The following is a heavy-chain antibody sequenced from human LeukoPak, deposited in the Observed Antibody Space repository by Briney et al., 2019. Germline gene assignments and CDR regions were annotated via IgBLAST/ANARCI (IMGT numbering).Heavy chain of an antibody. J-gene: IGHJ4*02. CDR2: MNPNSGNT. D-gene: IGHD1-26*01. Sequence: ASVKVSCKASGYTFTSYDIDWVRQATGQGLEWMGWMNPNSGNTGYAQKVQGRVTMTRNSSISTAYMELSSLRSEDTAVYYCARTGATYSEPWGQGTLVTVSS. CDR3: ARTGATYSEP. CDR1: GYTFTSYD. V-gene: IGHV1-8*01.